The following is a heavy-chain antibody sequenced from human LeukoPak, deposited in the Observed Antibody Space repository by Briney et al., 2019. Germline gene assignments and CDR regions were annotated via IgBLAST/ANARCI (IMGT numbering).Heavy chain of an antibody. CDR2: INPNSGGT. V-gene: IGHV1-2*02. J-gene: IGHJ4*02. Sequence: ASVTVSFKASGYTFTVYFMHWVRQAPGQGLEWMGWINPNSGGTSYLQNFQGRVTMTEDTSTDTAYMEPSSLRSEDTAVYYCATTIGGRTHYFDYWGQGTLVTVSS. CDR1: GYTFTVYF. D-gene: IGHD1/OR15-1a*01. CDR3: ATTIGGRTHYFDY.